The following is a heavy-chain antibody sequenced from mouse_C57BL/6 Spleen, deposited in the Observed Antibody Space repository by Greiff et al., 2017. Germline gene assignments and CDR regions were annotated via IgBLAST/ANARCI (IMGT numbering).Heavy chain of an antibody. CDR1: GYAFSSSW. J-gene: IGHJ2*01. Sequence: QVQLQQSGPELVKPGASVKISCKASGYAFSSSWMNWVKQRPGKGLEWIGRIYPGDGDTNYNGKFKGKATLTADKSSSTAYMQLSSLTSEDSAVYFGARGGYGNSLDYWGQGTTLTVSS. D-gene: IGHD2-1*01. V-gene: IGHV1-82*01. CDR3: ARGGYGNSLDY. CDR2: IYPGDGDT.